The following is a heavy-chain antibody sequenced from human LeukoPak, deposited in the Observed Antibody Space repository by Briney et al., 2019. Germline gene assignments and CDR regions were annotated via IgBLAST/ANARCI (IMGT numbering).Heavy chain of an antibody. J-gene: IGHJ5*02. V-gene: IGHV4-59*01. CDR1: GGSISSYY. CDR3: ASAVAGTLWFDP. Sequence: SETLSLTCTVSGGSISSYYWSWIRQPPGKGLEWIGYIYYSGSTNYNPSLKSRVTISVDTSKNQFSLKLSSVTAADTAVYYYASAVAGTLWFDPWGQGTLVTVST. D-gene: IGHD6-19*01. CDR2: IYYSGST.